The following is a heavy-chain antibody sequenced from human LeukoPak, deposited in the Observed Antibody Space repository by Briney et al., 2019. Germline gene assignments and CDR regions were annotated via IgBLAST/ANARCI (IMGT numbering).Heavy chain of an antibody. CDR1: GGSFSGYY. D-gene: IGHD1-26*01. V-gene: IGHV4-31*11. J-gene: IGHJ4*02. Sequence: SETLSLTCAVYGGSFSGYYRNWIRQHPGKGLEWIGFTSYSEGTYYNPSLMSRITISVDRSQNQFSLKMRDVTAADTAVYFCATADWESFYFDSWGQGVLVAVSS. CDR3: ATADWESFYFDS. CDR2: TSYSEGT.